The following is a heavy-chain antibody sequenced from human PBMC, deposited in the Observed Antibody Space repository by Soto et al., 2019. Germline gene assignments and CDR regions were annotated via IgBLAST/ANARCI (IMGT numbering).Heavy chain of an antibody. CDR1: GLTFRSGA. CDR2: VIGSGGGT. V-gene: IGHV3-23*01. D-gene: IGHD4-4*01. Sequence: PGGSLRLSCAASGLTFRSGAMGWVRQAPGKGLEWVSRVIGSGGGTFYADSVKGRFTISRDNSQNTLYLQMNSLRAEDTAVYYCAKISPNSCVDYCGQGTMVTVSS. J-gene: IGHJ4*02. CDR3: AKISPNSCVDY.